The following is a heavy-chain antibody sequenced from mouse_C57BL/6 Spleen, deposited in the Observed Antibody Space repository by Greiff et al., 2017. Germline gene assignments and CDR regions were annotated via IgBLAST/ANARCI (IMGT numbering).Heavy chain of an antibody. J-gene: IGHJ2*01. Sequence: EVKLVESGPELVKPGASVKISCKASGYSFTGYYMNWVKQSPEKSLEWIGEINPSTGGTTYNQKFKAKATLTVDKSSSTAYMQLKSLTSEDSAVYYCARWGDGSDYWGQGTTLTVSS. V-gene: IGHV1-42*01. CDR3: ARWGDGSDY. D-gene: IGHD1-1*02. CDR1: GYSFTGYY. CDR2: INPSTGGT.